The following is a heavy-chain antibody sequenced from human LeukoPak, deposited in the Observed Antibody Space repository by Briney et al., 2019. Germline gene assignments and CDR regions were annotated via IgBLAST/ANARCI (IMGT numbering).Heavy chain of an antibody. J-gene: IGHJ4*02. CDR3: AKANWVSDADAVL. Sequence: GGSLRLSCAASGFVFSSYAMSWVRQTPARGLEWVSSLRGDGETFYADSVKGRLTLSRDESRNTVYLQLNNLRVEDTAIYYCAKANWVSDADAVLWGQGTLVTVSS. CDR2: LRGDGET. D-gene: IGHD3-16*01. V-gene: IGHV3-23*01. CDR1: GFVFSSYA.